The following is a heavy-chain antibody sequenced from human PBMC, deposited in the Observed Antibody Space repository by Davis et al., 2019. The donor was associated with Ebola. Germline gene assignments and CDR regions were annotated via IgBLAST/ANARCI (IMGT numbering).Heavy chain of an antibody. V-gene: IGHV1-58*02. J-gene: IGHJ4*02. CDR3: AAGGAYSSSWYLARFDY. CDR2: IVVGSGNT. CDR1: GYTFTSYG. Sequence: SVKVSCKASGYTFTSYGISWVRQARGQRLEWIGWIVVGSGNTNYAQKFQERVTITRDMSTSTAYMELSSLSSEDTAVYYCAAGGAYSSSWYLARFDYWGQGTLVTVSS. D-gene: IGHD6-13*01.